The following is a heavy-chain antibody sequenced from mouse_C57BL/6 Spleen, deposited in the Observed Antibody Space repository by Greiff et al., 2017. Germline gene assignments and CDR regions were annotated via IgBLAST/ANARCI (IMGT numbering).Heavy chain of an antibody. Sequence: EVQLQQSGAELVKPGASVKLSCTASGFNIKDYYMHWVKQRTEQGLEGIGRIDPEDGETKYAPKFQGKATITADTSSNTAYLQLSSLTSEDTAVYYCAKVYDGYPYWYFDVWGTGTTVTVSS. V-gene: IGHV14-2*01. CDR2: IDPEDGET. J-gene: IGHJ1*03. CDR3: AKVYDGYPYWYFDV. D-gene: IGHD2-3*01. CDR1: GFNIKDYY.